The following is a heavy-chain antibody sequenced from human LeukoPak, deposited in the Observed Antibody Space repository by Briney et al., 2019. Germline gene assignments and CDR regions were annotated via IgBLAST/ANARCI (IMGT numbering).Heavy chain of an antibody. D-gene: IGHD6-13*01. V-gene: IGHV3-48*01. CDR1: GFTFSSYS. Sequence: PGGSLRLSCAASGFTFSSYSMNWVRQAPGKGLEWVSYISSSSSTIYYADSVKGRFTISRDNAKNSLYLQMNSLRAEDTAVYYCARGSSSWYGGGRLDYWGQGTLVTVSS. CDR2: ISSSSSTI. CDR3: ARGSSSWYGGGRLDY. J-gene: IGHJ4*02.